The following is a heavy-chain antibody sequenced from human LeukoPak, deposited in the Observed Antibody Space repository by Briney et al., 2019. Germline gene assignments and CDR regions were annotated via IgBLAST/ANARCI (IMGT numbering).Heavy chain of an antibody. Sequence: PSETLSLTCDVSGDSISSGYYRGWIRQPPGKGLEWIGSIYHSGSTTHNPSLKSRVTLSADTSKNQFSLKVRSVTAADTAIYYCGRNSSGWFFDYWGQGTLVTVSS. J-gene: IGHJ4*02. CDR3: GRNSSGWFFDY. CDR1: GDSISSGYY. D-gene: IGHD6-19*01. V-gene: IGHV4-38-2*01. CDR2: IYHSGST.